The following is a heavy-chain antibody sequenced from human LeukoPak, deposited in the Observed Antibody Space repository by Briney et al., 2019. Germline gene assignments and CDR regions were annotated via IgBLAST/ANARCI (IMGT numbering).Heavy chain of an antibody. J-gene: IGHJ5*02. Sequence: ASVKVSCKASGYTFTGYYMHWVRQAPGQGLEWMGWINPSSGGTNYAQSFQGRVTMTRDTSITTAYMELSGLRSDDTTVYYCATFFSVAAPWGQGTLVTVSS. CDR2: INPSSGGT. CDR1: GYTFTGYY. D-gene: IGHD6-6*01. CDR3: ATFFSVAAP. V-gene: IGHV1-2*02.